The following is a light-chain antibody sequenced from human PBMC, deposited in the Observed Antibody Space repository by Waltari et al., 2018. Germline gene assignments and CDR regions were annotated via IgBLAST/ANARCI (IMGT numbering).Light chain of an antibody. V-gene: IGLV2-14*03. CDR2: DVN. Sequence: QSALTQPASVSGSPGQSVTISCVGSTSDVGAHKFVSWYQQHPGEVPKLLIYDVNNRPSGVSNRCSGSKSCNTASLTISGLQPEDDSYYYCSSYTSSSTLVFGGGTKLTVL. J-gene: IGLJ2*01. CDR3: SSYTSSSTLV. CDR1: TSDVGAHKF.